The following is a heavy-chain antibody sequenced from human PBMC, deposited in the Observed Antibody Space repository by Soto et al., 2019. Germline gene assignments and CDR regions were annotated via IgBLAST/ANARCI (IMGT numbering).Heavy chain of an antibody. J-gene: IGHJ4*02. D-gene: IGHD1-26*01. CDR3: AKQQMGVIRALDY. V-gene: IGHV3-23*01. CDR1: GFTFSSYA. Sequence: GGSLRVSCAASGFTFSSYAMSWIRQAPGKGLEWVSTIRETGNTYYADSVRGRFATSRDNSENTLYLQMSSLRAEDTAVYYCAKQQMGVIRALDYWGQGTLVTVSS. CDR2: IRETGNT.